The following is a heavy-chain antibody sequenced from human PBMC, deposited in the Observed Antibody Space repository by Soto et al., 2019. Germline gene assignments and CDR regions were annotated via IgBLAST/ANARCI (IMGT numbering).Heavy chain of an antibody. D-gene: IGHD3-3*01. CDR1: GGSISSSNW. CDR2: ICHSGST. J-gene: IGHJ6*02. Sequence: SETLSLTCAVSGGSISSSNWWSWVRQPPGKGLEWIGEICHSGSTNYNPSLRSRVTISVDKSKNQFSLKLSSVTAADTAVYYCARDLKRYYDFWSGYQQGYYYGMDVWGQGTTVTVSS. V-gene: IGHV4-4*02. CDR3: ARDLKRYYDFWSGYQQGYYYGMDV.